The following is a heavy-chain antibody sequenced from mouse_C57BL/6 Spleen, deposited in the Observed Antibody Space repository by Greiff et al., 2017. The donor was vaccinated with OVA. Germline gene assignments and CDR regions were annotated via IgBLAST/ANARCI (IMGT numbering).Heavy chain of an antibody. CDR2: IDPNSGGT. Sequence: VQLQQPGAELVKPGASVKLSCKASGYTFTSYWMHWVKQRPGRGLEWIGRIDPNSGGTKYNEKFKGKATLTVDKPSSTAYMQLSSLTSEDSAVYDCARYGSNGYYYAMDYWGQGTSVTVSS. V-gene: IGHV1-72*01. D-gene: IGHD1-1*01. CDR1: GYTFTSYW. CDR3: ARYGSNGYYYAMDY. J-gene: IGHJ4*01.